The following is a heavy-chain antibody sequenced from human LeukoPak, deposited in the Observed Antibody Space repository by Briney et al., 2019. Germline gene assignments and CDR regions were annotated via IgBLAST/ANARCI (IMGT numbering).Heavy chain of an antibody. CDR1: GFTFSRYW. V-gene: IGHV3-7*05. CDR3: ARNLRLHTPRAFDI. CDR2: IHEDGNEK. D-gene: IGHD5-24*01. Sequence: PGGSLRLSCVVSGFTFSRYWMNWVRQAPGKGLEWVANIHEDGNEKYYVDSVKGRFTISRDNAKNSLYLQMNSLRAEDTAVYYCARNLRLHTPRAFDIWGQGTMVTVSS. J-gene: IGHJ3*02.